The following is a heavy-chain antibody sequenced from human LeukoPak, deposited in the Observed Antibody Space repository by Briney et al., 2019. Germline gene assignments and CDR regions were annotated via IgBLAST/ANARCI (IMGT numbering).Heavy chain of an antibody. D-gene: IGHD1-1*01. V-gene: IGHV4-59*11. CDR2: IFFSGST. CDR3: ASDRTGLYYFDQ. J-gene: IGHJ4*02. CDR1: GVSFSSHF. Sequence: SETLSLTCTVSGVSFSSHFWTWIRQAPGKGLEWIGNIFFSGSTHYNPSLKSRVTMSIDTSKSQFSLKLNPLTAADTAVYYCASDRTGLYYFDQWGQGTLVTVSS.